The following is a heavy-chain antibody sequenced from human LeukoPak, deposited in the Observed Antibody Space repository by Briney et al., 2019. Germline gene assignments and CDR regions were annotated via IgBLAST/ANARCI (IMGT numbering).Heavy chain of an antibody. CDR1: GFTFSNYA. CDR3: AKGVRYLDWWILDY. Sequence: GGSLRLSCTASGFTFSNYAMNWVRQAPGKGLEWVSTISGSGINTYYADSVKGRFTISRDNSKNTLYLQMNTLRAEDTAVYYCAKGVRYLDWWILDYWGQGTLVPVSS. V-gene: IGHV3-23*01. D-gene: IGHD3-9*01. J-gene: IGHJ4*02. CDR2: ISGSGINT.